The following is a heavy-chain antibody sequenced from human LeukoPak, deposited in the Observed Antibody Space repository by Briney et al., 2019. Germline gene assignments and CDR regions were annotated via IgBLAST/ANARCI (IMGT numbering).Heavy chain of an antibody. D-gene: IGHD6-19*01. V-gene: IGHV4-59*01. CDR2: IYYSGST. CDR3: ARALYSSGWMRYYYFDY. Sequence: SETLSLTCTVSGGSISSYYWSWIRQPPGKGLEWIWYIYYSGSTNYNPSLKSRVTISVDTSKNQFSLKLSSVTAADTAVYYCARALYSSGWMRYYYFDYWGQGTLVTVPS. J-gene: IGHJ4*02. CDR1: GGSISSYY.